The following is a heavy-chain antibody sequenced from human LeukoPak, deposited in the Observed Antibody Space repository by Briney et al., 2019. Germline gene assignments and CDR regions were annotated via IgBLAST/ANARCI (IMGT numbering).Heavy chain of an antibody. CDR1: GFTFSNAW. CDR3: AKTRPLDSSSWSHGDY. D-gene: IGHD6-13*01. Sequence: PGGSLRLSCVASGFTFSNAWMNWVRQAPGKGLEWVSAISGSGDSTYYGDSVKGRFTISRDNSKNTLYLQMNSLRAEDTAVYYCAKTRPLDSSSWSHGDYWGQGTLVTVSS. CDR2: ISGSGDST. J-gene: IGHJ4*02. V-gene: IGHV3-23*01.